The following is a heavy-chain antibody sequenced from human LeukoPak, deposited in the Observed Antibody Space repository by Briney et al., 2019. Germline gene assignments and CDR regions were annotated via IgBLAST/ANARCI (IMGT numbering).Heavy chain of an antibody. CDR1: GYTFTSYG. V-gene: IGHV1-18*01. J-gene: IGHJ4*02. Sequence: GASVKVSCKASGYTFTSYGISWVRQAPGERREWMGWIRAYNGNTNYAQKLQGRVTMTTDTSTSTAYMELRRLRSDDTAVYYCARDPAYSSGWSDYWGQGTLVTVSS. CDR2: IRAYNGNT. D-gene: IGHD6-19*01. CDR3: ARDPAYSSGWSDY.